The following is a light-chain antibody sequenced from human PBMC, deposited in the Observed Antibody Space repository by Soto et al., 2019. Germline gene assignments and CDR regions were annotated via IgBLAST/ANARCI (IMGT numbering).Light chain of an antibody. CDR3: MQALQTWT. CDR1: QSLLHSNGYNY. Sequence: VRLTQTPASLLVPPGEQASISCVYGQSLLHSNGYNYLDWYLQKPGQSPQLLIYLGSNRASGVPDRFSGSGSGTDFTLKISRVEAEDVGVYYCMQALQTWTLGQGTKV. CDR2: LGS. V-gene: IGKV2-28*01. J-gene: IGKJ1*01.